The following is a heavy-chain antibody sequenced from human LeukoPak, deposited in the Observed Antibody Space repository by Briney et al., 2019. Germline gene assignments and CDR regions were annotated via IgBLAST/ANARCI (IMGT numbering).Heavy chain of an antibody. D-gene: IGHD3-22*01. Sequence: ASVKVSCKASGYTFTSYDINWVRQATGQGLEWMGWMNPNSGNTGYAQKFQGRVTITRNTSISTAYMELSSLRSEDTAVYYCARSGKVTTPRGPYNWFDPWGQGTLVTVSS. CDR2: MNPNSGNT. CDR3: ARSGKVTTPRGPYNWFDP. V-gene: IGHV1-8*03. CDR1: GYTFTSYD. J-gene: IGHJ5*02.